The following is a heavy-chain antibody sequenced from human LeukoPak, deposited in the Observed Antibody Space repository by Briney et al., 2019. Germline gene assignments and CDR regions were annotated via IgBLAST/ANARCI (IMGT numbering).Heavy chain of an antibody. CDR3: AGYTVTVTSEGFDY. J-gene: IGHJ4*02. CDR2: IYYSGST. Sequence: SETLSLTCTVSGGSISSHYWSWIRQPPGKGLEWIGYIYYSGSTNYNPSLKSRVTISVDTSKNQFSLKLSSVTAADTAVYYCAGYTVTVTSEGFDYWGQGTLVTVSS. V-gene: IGHV4-59*11. D-gene: IGHD4-17*01. CDR1: GGSISSHY.